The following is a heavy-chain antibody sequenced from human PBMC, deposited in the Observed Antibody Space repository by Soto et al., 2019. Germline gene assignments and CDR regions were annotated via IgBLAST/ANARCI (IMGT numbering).Heavy chain of an antibody. J-gene: IGHJ4*02. CDR2: IYPGGTT. V-gene: IGHV3-53*01. CDR3: QCYGY. CDR1: GFTVSSTHY. Sequence: EVQLVESGGGLIQPGGSLRLSCVVSGFTVSSTHYMSWVRQAPGKGLEWVSVIYPGGTTFYTDSVKGRFTISRDNSKNTLQLQMNCLRAEDTAVDYGQCYGYWGRVTLVTGSS. D-gene: IGHD2-15*01.